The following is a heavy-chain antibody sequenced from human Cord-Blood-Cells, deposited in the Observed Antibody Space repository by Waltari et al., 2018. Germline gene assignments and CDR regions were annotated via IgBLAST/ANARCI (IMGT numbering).Heavy chain of an antibody. Sequence: QVQLVQSGAEVKKPGASVKVSCKASGYTFTGYYIHWVRQAPGQGLEWMGRINPNSGGTNYAQKFQGRVTMTRDTSISTAYMELSRLRSDDTAVYYCAGCSSTSCYVAFDIWGQGTMVTVSS. J-gene: IGHJ3*02. V-gene: IGHV1-2*06. CDR1: GYTFTGYY. CDR2: INPNSGGT. CDR3: AGCSSTSCYVAFDI. D-gene: IGHD2-2*01.